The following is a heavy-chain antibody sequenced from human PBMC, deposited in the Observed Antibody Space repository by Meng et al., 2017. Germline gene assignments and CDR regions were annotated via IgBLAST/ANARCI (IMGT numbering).Heavy chain of an antibody. CDR1: GGSISSYY. CDR3: ARDGHVGYFDY. V-gene: IGHV4-59*01. CDR2: IYYSGST. J-gene: IGHJ4*02. Sequence: SETLSLTCTVSGGSISSYYWSWIRQPPGKGLEWIGYIYYSGSTNYNPSLKSLVTISVDTSKNQFSLKLSSVTAADTAVYYCARDGHVGYFDYWGQGTLVTVSS.